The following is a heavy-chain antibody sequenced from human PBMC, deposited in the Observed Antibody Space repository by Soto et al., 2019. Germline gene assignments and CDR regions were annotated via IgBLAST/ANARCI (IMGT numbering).Heavy chain of an antibody. V-gene: IGHV3-30*18. J-gene: IGHJ6*02. D-gene: IGHD3-9*01. CDR2: ISYDGSNK. Sequence: QVQLVESGGGVVQPGRSLRLSCAASGFTFSSYGMHWVRQAPGKGLEWVAVISYDGSNKYYADSVKGRFTISRDNSKNTLYLQMNSLRAEDTAVYYCAKDLDDILAGSHGAYYYYGMDVWGQGTTVTVSS. CDR1: GFTFSSYG. CDR3: AKDLDDILAGSHGAYYYYGMDV.